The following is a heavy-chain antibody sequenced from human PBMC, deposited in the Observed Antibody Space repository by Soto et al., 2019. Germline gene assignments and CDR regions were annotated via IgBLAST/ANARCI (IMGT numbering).Heavy chain of an antibody. V-gene: IGHV4-34*01. CDR1: GGSFSGYY. D-gene: IGHD3-9*01. Sequence: SETLSLTCAVYGGSFSGYYWSWIRQPPGEGLEWIGEINHSGSTNYNPSLKSRVTISVDTSKNQFSLKLSSVTAADTAVYYCARSPPKQLRYFDWFLSPWGRGTLVTVSS. J-gene: IGHJ5*02. CDR3: ARSPPKQLRYFDWFLSP. CDR2: INHSGST.